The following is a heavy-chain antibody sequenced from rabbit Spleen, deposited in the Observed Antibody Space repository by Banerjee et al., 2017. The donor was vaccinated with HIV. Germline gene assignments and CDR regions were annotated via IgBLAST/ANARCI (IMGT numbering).Heavy chain of an antibody. D-gene: IGHD6-1*01. CDR1: GFSFSSNYY. CDR3: ARASVGFNGYNHAYYYGMDL. Sequence: QEQLVESGGGLVQPEGSLTLTCTASGFSFSSNYYMCWVRQAPGKGLEWIGCIYTGSSGSTYYATWAKGRFTISKTSSTTVTLQMTSLTAADTATYFCARASVGFNGYNHAYYYGMDLWGQGTLVTVS. J-gene: IGHJ6*01. V-gene: IGHV1S45*01. CDR2: IYTGSSGST.